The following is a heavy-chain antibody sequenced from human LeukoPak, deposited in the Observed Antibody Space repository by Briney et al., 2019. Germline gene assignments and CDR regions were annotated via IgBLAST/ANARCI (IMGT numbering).Heavy chain of an antibody. J-gene: IGHJ4*02. Sequence: GASVKVSCKASGYTFTGYYIHWVRQAPGQGLEWVGWINPNSGGTSYTQKFQGWVTMTRDTSISTAYMELSRLRSDDTAVYYCAREEIICSSSSCPLDYWGQGTLVTVFS. V-gene: IGHV1-2*04. CDR1: GYTFTGYY. CDR2: INPNSGGT. D-gene: IGHD2-15*01. CDR3: AREEIICSSSSCPLDY.